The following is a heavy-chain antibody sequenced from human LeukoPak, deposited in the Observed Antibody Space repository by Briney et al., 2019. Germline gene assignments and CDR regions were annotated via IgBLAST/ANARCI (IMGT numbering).Heavy chain of an antibody. J-gene: IGHJ6*03. CDR2: IIPIFGTT. V-gene: IGHV1-69*05. D-gene: IGHD2-2*01. CDR1: GGTFISYA. Sequence: SVTVSFKASGGTFISYAISWVRQAPGQGLEWMGGIIPIFGTTNYAQKFQGRVTITTDESTSTAYMELSSLRSKDTAVYYCARAVLFGTSYYYYMDVWGKGTTVTVSS. CDR3: ARAVLFGTSYYYYMDV.